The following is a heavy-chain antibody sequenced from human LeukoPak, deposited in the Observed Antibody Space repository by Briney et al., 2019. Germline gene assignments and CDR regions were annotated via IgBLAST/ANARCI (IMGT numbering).Heavy chain of an antibody. V-gene: IGHV3-48*03. CDR3: AELGITMIGGV. J-gene: IGHJ6*04. CDR2: ISSSGSTI. CDR1: GFTFSSYE. Sequence: GGSLRLSCAASGFTFSSYEMKWVREAPGPGQEGGSYISSSGSTIYYADSVNGRFTISRDNAKNSLYLQMNSLRAEDTAVYYCAELGITMIGGVWGKGTTVTISS. D-gene: IGHD3-10*02.